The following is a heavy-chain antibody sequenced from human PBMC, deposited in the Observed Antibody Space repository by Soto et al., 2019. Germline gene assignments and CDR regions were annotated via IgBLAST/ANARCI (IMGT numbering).Heavy chain of an antibody. D-gene: IGHD3-22*01. V-gene: IGHV1-69*13. CDR2: IIPLFGTA. CDR3: ARGVHYDSSGYYYFY. Sequence: SVKVSCKASGGTFSTYAIDWVRQAPGQGLEWMGGIIPLFGTAKYAQNFQGRITITADESTNTAYMELRSLRSEDTAVYYCARGVHYDSSGYYYFYWGQGTLVTVSS. J-gene: IGHJ4*02. CDR1: GGTFSTYA.